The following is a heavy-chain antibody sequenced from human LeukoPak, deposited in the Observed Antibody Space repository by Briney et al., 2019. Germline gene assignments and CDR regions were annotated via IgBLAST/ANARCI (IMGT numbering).Heavy chain of an antibody. Sequence: SETLSLTCTVSGGPVSGGGYYWSWIRQPPGKGLEWIGNIYYSGSTNYNPSLKSRVTISVDTSKNQFSLKLSSVTAADTAVYYCARGRTYRSSSWFDPWGQGTLVTVSS. J-gene: IGHJ5*02. V-gene: IGHV4-61*08. D-gene: IGHD6-6*01. CDR1: GGPVSGGGYY. CDR3: ARGRTYRSSSWFDP. CDR2: IYYSGST.